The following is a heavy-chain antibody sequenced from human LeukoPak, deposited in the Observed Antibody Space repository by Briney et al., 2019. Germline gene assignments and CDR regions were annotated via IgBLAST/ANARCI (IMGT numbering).Heavy chain of an antibody. J-gene: IGHJ4*02. D-gene: IGHD5-18*01. CDR3: AKDDRIQTRRYSYNY. CDR2: ISSNGGGT. CDR1: GFTFSSYA. V-gene: IGHV3-64*01. Sequence: GGSLRLSCAASGFTFSSYAMHWVRQAPGKGLEYVSAISSNGGGTYYANSVKGRFTISRDNSKNTLYLQMGSLRAEDTAVYYCAKDDRIQTRRYSYNYWGQGTLVTVSS.